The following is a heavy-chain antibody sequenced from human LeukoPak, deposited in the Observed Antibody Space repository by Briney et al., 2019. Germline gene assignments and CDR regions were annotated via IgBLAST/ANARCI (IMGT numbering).Heavy chain of an antibody. Sequence: GGSLRLSCAASGFTFSSYSMNWVRQAPGKGLEWVSSISSSSSYIYYADSVKGRFTISRDNAKNSLYLQMNSLRAEDTAVYYCARGGVYSYGQYYYYDMDVWGKGTTVTVSS. CDR2: ISSSSSYI. D-gene: IGHD5-18*01. V-gene: IGHV3-21*01. J-gene: IGHJ6*04. CDR1: GFTFSSYS. CDR3: ARGGVYSYGQYYYYDMDV.